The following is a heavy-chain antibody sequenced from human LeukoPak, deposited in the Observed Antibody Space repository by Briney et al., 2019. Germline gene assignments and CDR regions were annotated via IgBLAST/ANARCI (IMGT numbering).Heavy chain of an antibody. D-gene: IGHD3-22*01. CDR1: GGSIINYY. J-gene: IGHJ6*03. CDR2: IYITGST. CDR3: ARLKYYDSTGYSPGYYMDV. V-gene: IGHV4-4*07. Sequence: SETLSLTCTVSGGSIINYYWSWLRQSAGTGREWVGRIYITGSTNYNPSLQSRLSMSVDTSKNQFSLRLTSVSAADTAVYYCARLKYYDSTGYSPGYYMDVWGKGITVTVSS.